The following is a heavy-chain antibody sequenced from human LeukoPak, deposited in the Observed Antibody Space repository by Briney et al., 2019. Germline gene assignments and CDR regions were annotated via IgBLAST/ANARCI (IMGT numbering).Heavy chain of an antibody. D-gene: IGHD3-3*01. Sequence: ASVKVSCKASGYTFTGYYMHWVRQAPGQGLEWMGWINPNSGGTNYAQKFQGRVTMTRDTSISTAYMELSRLRSDDTAAYYCAREYDFWSGPNKGKHGFDYWGQGTLVTVSS. CDR1: GYTFTGYY. CDR2: INPNSGGT. CDR3: AREYDFWSGPNKGKHGFDY. V-gene: IGHV1-2*02. J-gene: IGHJ4*02.